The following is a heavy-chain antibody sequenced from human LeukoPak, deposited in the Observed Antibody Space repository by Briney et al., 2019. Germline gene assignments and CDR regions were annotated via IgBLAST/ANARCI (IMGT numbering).Heavy chain of an antibody. CDR2: ISAYNGNT. J-gene: IGHJ4*02. D-gene: IGHD6-19*01. V-gene: IGHV1-18*04. CDR1: GYTFTSYG. Sequence: GASVKVSCKASGYTFTSYGISWVRQAPGQGLEWMGWISAYNGNTNYAQKLQGRVTMTTDTPTSTAYMELRSLRSDDTAVYYCARDSAYSSGWSFSFDYWGQGTLVTVSS. CDR3: ARDSAYSSGWSFSFDY.